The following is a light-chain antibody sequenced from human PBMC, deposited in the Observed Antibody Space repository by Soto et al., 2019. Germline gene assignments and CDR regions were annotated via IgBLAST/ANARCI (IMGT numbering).Light chain of an antibody. CDR3: HQYGSSAWT. Sequence: EFVLTQSPGTLSLSPGERATLSCRASQSVSSYLAWYQQKPGQAPRLLIYGASSRATGIPDRFSGSGSGTDLTLTISRLEPEDFAVYYCHQYGSSAWTFGQGTKVDIK. CDR2: GAS. V-gene: IGKV3-20*01. J-gene: IGKJ1*01. CDR1: QSVSSY.